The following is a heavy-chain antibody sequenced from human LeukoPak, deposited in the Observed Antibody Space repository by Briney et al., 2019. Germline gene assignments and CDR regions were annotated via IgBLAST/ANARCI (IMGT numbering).Heavy chain of an antibody. Sequence: GGSLRLSCAASGFTFSSYWMSWVRQAPGKGLEWVSNIKQDGSEKYYVDSVKGRFTISRDNAKNSLYLQMNSLRAEDTAVYYCARDQDYSNYVWFDPWGQGTLVTVSS. CDR1: GFTFSSYW. J-gene: IGHJ5*02. CDR2: IKQDGSEK. V-gene: IGHV3-7*01. CDR3: ARDQDYSNYVWFDP. D-gene: IGHD4-11*01.